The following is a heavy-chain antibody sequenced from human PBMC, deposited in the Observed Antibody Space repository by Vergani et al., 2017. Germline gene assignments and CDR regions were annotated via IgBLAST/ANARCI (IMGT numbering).Heavy chain of an antibody. CDR3: ARGDCSSTSCYELWFDP. V-gene: IGHV3-74*01. J-gene: IGHJ5*02. CDR2: INSAGSST. D-gene: IGHD2-2*01. CDR1: GFTFSSYW. Sequence: EVQLVESGGGLVQPGGSLRLSCAASGFTFSSYWMHWVRQAPGKGLVWVSRINSAGSSTSYADSVKGRFTISRDNAKNTLYLQMNSLRAEDTAVYYCARGDCSSTSCYELWFDPWGQGTLVTVSS.